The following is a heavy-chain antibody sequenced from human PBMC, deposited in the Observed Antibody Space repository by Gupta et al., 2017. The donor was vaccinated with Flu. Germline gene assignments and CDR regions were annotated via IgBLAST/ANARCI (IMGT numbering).Heavy chain of an antibody. CDR1: Y. V-gene: IGHV4-34*01. J-gene: IGHJ4*02. CDR2: INHSGST. Sequence: YWGWIRQPPGKGLEWIGEINHSGSTNYNPSLKSRVTISVDTSKNQFSLKLSSVTAADTAVYYCARGNCSSTSCYTRGFDYWGQGTLVTVSS. D-gene: IGHD2-2*02. CDR3: ARGNCSSTSCYTRGFDY.